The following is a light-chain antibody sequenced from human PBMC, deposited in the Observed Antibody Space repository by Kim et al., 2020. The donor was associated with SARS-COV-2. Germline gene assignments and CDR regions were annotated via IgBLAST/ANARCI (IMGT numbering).Light chain of an antibody. Sequence: EIAMTQSPATLSVSPGERATLSCRASQSVGGNLAWYQQKPGQAPRLLIYGASNRATGIPARFSGSGSGTEFTLTISSLQSEDFAVYYCQHYNNLPLTFGGGTKLEI. CDR2: GAS. CDR3: QHYNNLPLT. V-gene: IGKV3-15*01. J-gene: IGKJ4*01. CDR1: QSVGGN.